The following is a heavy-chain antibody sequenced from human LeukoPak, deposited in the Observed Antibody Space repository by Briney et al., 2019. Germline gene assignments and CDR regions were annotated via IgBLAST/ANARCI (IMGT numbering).Heavy chain of an antibody. J-gene: IGHJ5*02. CDR2: IYYSGST. D-gene: IGHD3-9*01. CDR1: GGSFSSYY. CDR3: ARALRYGDWFDP. Sequence: PSETLSLTCAVYGGSFSSYYWSWIRQPPGKGLEWIGYIYYSGSTNYNPSLKSRVTISVDTSKNQFSLKLSSVTAADTAVYYCARALRYGDWFDPWGQGTLVTVSS. V-gene: IGHV4-59*01.